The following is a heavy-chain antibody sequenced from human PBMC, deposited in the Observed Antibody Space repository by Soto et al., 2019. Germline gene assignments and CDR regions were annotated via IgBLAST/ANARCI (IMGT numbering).Heavy chain of an antibody. CDR2: ISYSGST. CDR3: ARTPSYYDSSAYYLTDF. J-gene: IGHJ4*02. V-gene: IGHV4-59*01. CDR1: GGSLSSYY. Sequence: QVQLQESGPGLVKPSETLSLTCTVSGGSLSSYYWSWIRQPPGKGLEWIGSISYSGSTNYSPFLKSRVTMSVDTSKNQFSLKLSSVTAADTAVYYCARTPSYYDSSAYYLTDFWGQGTLVTVPS. D-gene: IGHD3-22*01.